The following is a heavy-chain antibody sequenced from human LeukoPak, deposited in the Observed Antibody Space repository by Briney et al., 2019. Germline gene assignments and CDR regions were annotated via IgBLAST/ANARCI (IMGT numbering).Heavy chain of an antibody. V-gene: IGHV1-2*02. D-gene: IGHD6-19*01. J-gene: IGHJ4*02. Sequence: ASVKVSCKASGYTFTGCYMHWVRQAPGQGLEWMGWINPNSGGTNYAQKFQGRVTMTRDTSISTAYMELSRLRSDDTAVYYCARGSSGWYVYIDYWGQGTLVTVSS. CDR1: GYTFTGCY. CDR2: INPNSGGT. CDR3: ARGSSGWYVYIDY.